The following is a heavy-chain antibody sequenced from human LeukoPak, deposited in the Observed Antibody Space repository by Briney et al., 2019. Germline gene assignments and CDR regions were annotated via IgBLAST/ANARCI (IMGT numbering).Heavy chain of an antibody. J-gene: IGHJ6*02. CDR2: INSDGRST. CDR3: ARGNYYGMDV. CDR1: GFTFNNYW. Sequence: GGSLRLSCAASGFTFNNYWMHWVRQAPGRGLVWVSRINSDGRSTTYADSVKGRSTTSRDNAKNTLHLQMNSLRAEDTAVYYCARGNYYGMDVWGQGTTVTVSS. V-gene: IGHV3-74*01.